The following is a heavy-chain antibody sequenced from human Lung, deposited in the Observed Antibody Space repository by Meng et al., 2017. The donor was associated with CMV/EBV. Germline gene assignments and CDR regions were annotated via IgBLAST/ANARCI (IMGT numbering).Heavy chain of an antibody. V-gene: IGHV3-9*01. CDR1: LFTFDDYA. J-gene: IGHJ6*02. Sequence: SLKISCADSLFTFDDYAMHWVRQAPGKGLEWVSGISWNSGSIGYGDSVKGRFTISRDNAKNSLYLQMNSLRAEDTALYYCAKALRFCSSTSCSKGGGMDVWGQGTTVTVSS. CDR2: ISWNSGSI. D-gene: IGHD2-2*01. CDR3: AKALRFCSSTSCSKGGGMDV.